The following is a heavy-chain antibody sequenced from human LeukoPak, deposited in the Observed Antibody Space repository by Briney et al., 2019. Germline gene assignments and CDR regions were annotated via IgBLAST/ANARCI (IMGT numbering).Heavy chain of an antibody. V-gene: IGHV3-11*01. CDR1: GFTFSDYY. J-gene: IGHJ4*02. CDR3: ASDKIVGASRFDY. D-gene: IGHD1-26*01. CDR2: ISSSGSTI. Sequence: GGSLRLSCAASGFTFSDYYMSWIRQAPGKGLEWVSYISSSGSTIYYADSVKGRFTISRDNAKNSLYLQMNSLRAEDTAVYYCASDKIVGASRFDYWGQGTLVTVSS.